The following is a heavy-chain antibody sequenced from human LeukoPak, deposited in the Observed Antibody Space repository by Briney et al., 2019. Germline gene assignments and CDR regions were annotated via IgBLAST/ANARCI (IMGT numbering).Heavy chain of an antibody. V-gene: IGHV3-53*01. Sequence: LTHLRSLSWLHLNRNYMIWLPPAPGKGLEGVSSIYSGGSTYYAVSVKGRFTISRDNSKNTVYLQMNSLRGEDTAVYYCARVRLDSSERYLDDFENWGQGTMVTVSS. CDR2: IYSGGST. J-gene: IGHJ3*01. CDR1: WLHLNRNY. D-gene: IGHD6-19*01. CDR3: ARVRLDSSERYLDDFEN.